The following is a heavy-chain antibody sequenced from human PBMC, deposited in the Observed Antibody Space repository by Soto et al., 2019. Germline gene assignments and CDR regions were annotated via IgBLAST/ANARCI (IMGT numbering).Heavy chain of an antibody. CDR2: INPSGGST. J-gene: IGHJ4*02. Sequence: QVQVVQSGAEVKKPGASVKVSCKASGYTFTSYFIHWVRQAPGQGPEWMGMINPSGGSTSYAQEFQGRVTMTRDTSTSTVDMELRRLRSEYTAVYYCARGTATLFDHWGQGTLVTVSS. CDR3: ARGTATLFDH. CDR1: GYTFTSYF. V-gene: IGHV1-46*01.